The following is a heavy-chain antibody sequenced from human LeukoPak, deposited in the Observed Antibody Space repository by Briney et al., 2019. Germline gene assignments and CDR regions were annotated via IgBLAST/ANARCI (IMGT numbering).Heavy chain of an antibody. J-gene: IGHJ4*02. CDR1: GGSFSGYY. CDR2: INHSGST. D-gene: IGHD6-13*01. Sequence: SETLSLTCAVYGGSFSGYYWSWIRQPPGKGLEWIGEINHSGSTNYNPSLKSRVTISVDTPKNQFSLKLSSVTAVDTAVYYCARSDSSPPSFDYWGQGTLVTVSS. V-gene: IGHV4-34*01. CDR3: ARSDSSPPSFDY.